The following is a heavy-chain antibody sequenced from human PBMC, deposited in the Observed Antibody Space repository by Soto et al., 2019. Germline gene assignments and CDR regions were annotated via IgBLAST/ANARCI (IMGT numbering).Heavy chain of an antibody. D-gene: IGHD5-12*01. V-gene: IGHV3-9*01. CDR1: GFTFDDYA. CDR3: TKGEGGEGLRSYWYFDR. Sequence: ESGGGLVQPGRSLRLSCAASGFTFDDYAMHWVRQAPGKGLEWVSGISWNSGSIGYADSVKGRFTISRDNAKNSRYLQMNSVSAADTALYYCTKGEGGEGLRSYWYFDRWGRVTLVTVSS. J-gene: IGHJ2*01. CDR2: ISWNSGSI.